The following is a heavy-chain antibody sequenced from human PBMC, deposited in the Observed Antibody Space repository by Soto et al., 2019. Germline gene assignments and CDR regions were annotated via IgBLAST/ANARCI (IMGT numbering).Heavy chain of an antibody. CDR1: GFTFGDYS. Sequence: GGSLRLSCAASGFTFGDYSMSWVRQAPGKGLEWVANIRRDGGEKYYVDSVRGRFTMSRDDAKNSVYLQMNSLRADDTAVYFCGRAMTRGYITCWPLDYLGQGTLVTVSS. CDR3: GRAMTRGYITCWPLDY. D-gene: IGHD6-13*01. J-gene: IGHJ4*02. V-gene: IGHV3-7*03. CDR2: IRRDGGEK.